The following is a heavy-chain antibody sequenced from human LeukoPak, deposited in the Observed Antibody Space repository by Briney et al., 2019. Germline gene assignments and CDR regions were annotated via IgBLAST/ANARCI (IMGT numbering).Heavy chain of an antibody. CDR1: GYSFTSYW. D-gene: IGHD6-6*01. J-gene: IGHJ4*02. V-gene: IGHV5-51*01. Sequence: GESLKISCKGSGYSFTSYWIGWVRQMPGKGLEGVGIIYPGDSDTRYSPSFQGQVTISADKSISTAYLQWSSLKASDTAMYYCARQHSLEYSSSCPDYWGQGTLVTVSS. CDR3: ARQHSLEYSSSCPDY. CDR2: IYPGDSDT.